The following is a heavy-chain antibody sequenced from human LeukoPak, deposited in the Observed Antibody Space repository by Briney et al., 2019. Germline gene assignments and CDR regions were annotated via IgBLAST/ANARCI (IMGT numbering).Heavy chain of an antibody. D-gene: IGHD3-9*01. V-gene: IGHV4-4*07. CDR1: IGSLNSYF. CDR2: VSDTGRA. J-gene: IGHJ4*02. Sequence: KPSETLSLTCTVSIGSLNSYFWTWVRQPAGKGLEWIGRVSDTGRAYYNPSLESRVTISLDTSKNQFSLKVTSVTAADTAVYYCAIGNEMTRTSGYYSFDFWGQGTLVSVSS. CDR3: AIGNEMTRTSGYYSFDF.